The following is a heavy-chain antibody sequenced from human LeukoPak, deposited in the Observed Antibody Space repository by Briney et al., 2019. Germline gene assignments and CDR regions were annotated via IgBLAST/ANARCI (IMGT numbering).Heavy chain of an antibody. CDR2: INRDGSST. CDR3: ARDLGWVVPAAIDY. D-gene: IGHD2-2*01. CDR1: VFTLSSYW. Sequence: GRSLRLSRAASVFTLSSYWMHWVRQAQGTRLVWFSRINRDGSSTSYADYVKGRFTNSRDNAKNTLYLQMNSLRAEDAAVYYCARDLGWVVPAAIDYWGEGTLVTVSS. J-gene: IGHJ4*02. V-gene: IGHV3-74*01.